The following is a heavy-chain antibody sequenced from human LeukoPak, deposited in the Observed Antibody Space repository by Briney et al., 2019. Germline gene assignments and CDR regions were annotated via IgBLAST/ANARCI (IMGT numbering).Heavy chain of an antibody. D-gene: IGHD1-1*01. CDR2: VSGSGGAT. CDR3: AKSRGGTYKYYMDV. Sequence: PGGSLRLSCAASGFTFNNYAMSWVRQAPGMGLEWLSYVSGSGGATYYAASVKGRFTISRDNSKSTVYLQMGSLRAEDTAVYYCAKSRGGTYKYYMDVWGNGTTVTVSS. CDR1: GFTFNNYA. V-gene: IGHV3-23*01. J-gene: IGHJ6*03.